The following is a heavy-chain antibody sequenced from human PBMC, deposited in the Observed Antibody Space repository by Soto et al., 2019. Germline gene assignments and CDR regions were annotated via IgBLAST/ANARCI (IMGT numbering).Heavy chain of an antibody. D-gene: IGHD6-19*01. CDR1: GDSISRGTYY. Sequence: PSETLSLTCTVSGDSISRGTYYWGWIRQPPGKGLEWIGSVYYSGSTYYNPSLKSRVTISVDTSKNQFSLKLSSVTAADTAVYYCARHGQLYNSGWYLNWFDPWGRGTLVTVSS. CDR2: VYYSGST. J-gene: IGHJ5*02. V-gene: IGHV4-39*01. CDR3: ARHGQLYNSGWYLNWFDP.